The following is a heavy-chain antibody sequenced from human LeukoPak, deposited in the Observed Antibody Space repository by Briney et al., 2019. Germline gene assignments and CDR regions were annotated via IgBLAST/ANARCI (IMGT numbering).Heavy chain of an antibody. CDR1: GFTFSTYA. Sequence: GGSLRLSCAASGFTFSTYAMSWVRQAPGKGLEWVSTISDSGGTTYYADSVKGRFTISRDNSKNTVYLHMNSLRAEDTAVYYCAKMVGGIFGPFDYWGQGTLVTVSS. CDR3: AKMVGGIFGPFDY. CDR2: ISDSGGTT. V-gene: IGHV3-23*01. D-gene: IGHD3/OR15-3a*01. J-gene: IGHJ4*02.